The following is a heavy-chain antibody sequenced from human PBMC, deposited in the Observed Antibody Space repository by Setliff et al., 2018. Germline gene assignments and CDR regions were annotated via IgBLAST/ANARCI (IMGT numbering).Heavy chain of an antibody. CDR3: ARGGDIITIFGVVTPDFYYYMDV. V-gene: IGHV4-31*03. Sequence: PSETLSLTCTVSGDSIRRGDYWSWIRQHPGKGLEWIGYIHHSGETFYNPSLRSRVIISVDTSKNQFSLKVTSLIAADTAVYYCARGGDIITIFGVVTPDFYYYMDVWGTGTTVTVSS. J-gene: IGHJ6*03. CDR1: GDSIRRGDY. CDR2: IHHSGET. D-gene: IGHD3-3*01.